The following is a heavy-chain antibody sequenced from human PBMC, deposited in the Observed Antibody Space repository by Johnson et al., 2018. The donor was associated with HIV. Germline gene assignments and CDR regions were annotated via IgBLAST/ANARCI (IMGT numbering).Heavy chain of an antibody. V-gene: IGHV3-30*04. J-gene: IGHJ3*02. CDR2: ISYDGSNK. CDR1: GFTFSSYA. D-gene: IGHD5-18*01. Sequence: QVQVVESGGGVVQPGGSLRLSCAASGFTFSSYAMHWVRQAPGKGLEWVAVISYDGSNKYYADSVKGRFTISSDNSKNTLYLQMNSLRAEDTAVYYCSYIFVDTAMDKTTTDAFDIWGQGTMVTVSS. CDR3: SYIFVDTAMDKTTTDAFDI.